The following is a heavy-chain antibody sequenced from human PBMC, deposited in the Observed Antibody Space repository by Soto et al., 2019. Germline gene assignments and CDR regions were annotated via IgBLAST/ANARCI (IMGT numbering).Heavy chain of an antibody. Sequence: GGSLRLSCAASGFTFSSYSMNWVSQAPGKGLEWVSSISSSSSYIYYADSVKGRFTISRDNAKNSLYLQMNSLRAEDTAVYYCARGNYDFWSGYYGAGRVLGMDVWGQGTTATVSS. CDR2: ISSSSSYI. J-gene: IGHJ6*02. CDR3: ARGNYDFWSGYYGAGRVLGMDV. D-gene: IGHD3-3*01. V-gene: IGHV3-21*01. CDR1: GFTFSSYS.